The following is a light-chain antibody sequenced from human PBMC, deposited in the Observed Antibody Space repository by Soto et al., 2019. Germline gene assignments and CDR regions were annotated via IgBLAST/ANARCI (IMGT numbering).Light chain of an antibody. CDR3: QQYNDWPLT. J-gene: IGKJ4*01. Sequence: EKVMTQSPAALSVSPGERATLSCRARQSVNSNLAWYQRKPCQAPRLLLYGASTRATGIPDRFSGSASGTDFTLTISSLQSEDSAVYYCQQYNDWPLTFGGGTKVEIK. V-gene: IGKV3-15*01. CDR2: GAS. CDR1: QSVNSN.